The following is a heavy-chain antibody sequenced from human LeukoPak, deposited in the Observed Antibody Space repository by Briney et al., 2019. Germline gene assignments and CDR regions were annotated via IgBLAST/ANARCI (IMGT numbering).Heavy chain of an antibody. D-gene: IGHD5-18*01. J-gene: IGHJ1*01. CDR3: ARVGIQLWLRVYFQH. CDR1: GGSFSGYY. V-gene: IGHV4-34*01. Sequence: PSETLSLTCAVYGGSFSGYYWSWIRQPPGKGLEWIGEINHSGSTNYNPSLKSRVTISVDTSKNQFSLKLSSVTAADTAVYYCARVGIQLWLRVYFQHRGQGTLVTVSS. CDR2: INHSGST.